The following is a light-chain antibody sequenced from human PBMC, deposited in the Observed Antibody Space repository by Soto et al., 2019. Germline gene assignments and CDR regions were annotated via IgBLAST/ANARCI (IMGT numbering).Light chain of an antibody. J-gene: IGLJ2*01. V-gene: IGLV2-14*03. CDR3: ASYSSSETPVV. CDR2: DVT. CDR1: ARDIGGYQF. Sequence: SVLTQPASVSGSPGQSITISCTGTARDIGGYQFVSWYQQHPDKAPKLIIVDVTKRPSGISSRFSASKSGTTASLTISGLLPEDEAQYYCASYSSSETPVVFGGGTQLTVL.